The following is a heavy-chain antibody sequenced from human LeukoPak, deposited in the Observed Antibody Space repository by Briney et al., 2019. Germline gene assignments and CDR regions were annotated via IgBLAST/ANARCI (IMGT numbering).Heavy chain of an antibody. CDR1: GFTFSSYA. CDR2: ISGNGGST. V-gene: IGHV3-64D*06. J-gene: IGHJ4*01. Sequence: GGSLRLSCSASGFTFSSYAMHWVRQAPGKGLEYVSAISGNGGSTYYADSVKGRFTISRDNSKNTLYLQMSSLRAEDTAVYYCVKPPLPFYGSGSDYYFDSWGPGTLVTVSS. CDR3: VKPPLPFYGSGSDYYFDS. D-gene: IGHD3-10*01.